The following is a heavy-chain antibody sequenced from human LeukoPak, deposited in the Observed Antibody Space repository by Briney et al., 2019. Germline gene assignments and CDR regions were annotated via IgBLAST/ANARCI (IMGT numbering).Heavy chain of an antibody. CDR2: IIPIFGTA. J-gene: IGHJ1*01. CDR3: ASGDIVATIKYFQH. D-gene: IGHD5-12*01. V-gene: IGHV1-69*06. CDR1: GGTFTIYA. Sequence: SVKVSYTASGGTFTIYAISWVRQAPGQGHEGMGGIIPIFGTANYAQKLQGRVTITADKSTSTAYMELSSLRSEDTAVYYCASGDIVATIKYFQHWGQGTLVTVSS.